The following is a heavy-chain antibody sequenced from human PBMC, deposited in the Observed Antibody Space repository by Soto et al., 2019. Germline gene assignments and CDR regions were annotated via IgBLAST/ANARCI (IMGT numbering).Heavy chain of an antibody. J-gene: IGHJ6*02. Sequence: SVKVSCKASGYTFTGYYIHWVRQAPGQRLEWMGYINPNSGGPNYAQKFQGRVTMTRDTSISTAYMELSRLRSDDTAVYYCARDYWSGHRYSYAMDVWGPGTTVTVS. D-gene: IGHD3-3*01. CDR2: INPNSGGP. CDR1: GYTFTGYY. V-gene: IGHV1-2*02. CDR3: ARDYWSGHRYSYAMDV.